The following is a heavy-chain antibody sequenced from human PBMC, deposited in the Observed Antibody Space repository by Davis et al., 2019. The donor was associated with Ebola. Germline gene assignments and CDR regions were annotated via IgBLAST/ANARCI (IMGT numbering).Heavy chain of an antibody. Sequence: LRLSCTVSGGSISSGGYSWGWFRQPPGKGLEWLGFIYSGGDTYYNPSLKSRVIISVDTSKNQFSLKLTSVTAADTAVYYCARDSDASAWYVSFDYWGRGTLVTVSS. CDR1: GGSISSGGYS. V-gene: IGHV4-30-4*07. CDR3: ARDSDASAWYVSFDY. J-gene: IGHJ4*02. CDR2: IYSGGDT. D-gene: IGHD6-19*01.